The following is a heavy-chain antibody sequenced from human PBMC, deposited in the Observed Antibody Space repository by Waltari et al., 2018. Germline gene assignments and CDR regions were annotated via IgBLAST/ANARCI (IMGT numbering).Heavy chain of an antibody. V-gene: IGHV1-24*01. Sequence: QAQLGQSGAEVKKPGASVKVSCKVSGYTLRELSIHWVRQAPGKGLEWMGGLDPEDGKTLYAEKFQGRVTMTEDTSADTAYLELNNLTYADTAMYYCATEDPYGASYGAFDHWGQGTVITVSS. CDR1: GYTLRELS. CDR2: LDPEDGKT. CDR3: ATEDPYGASYGAFDH. J-gene: IGHJ4*02. D-gene: IGHD1-26*01.